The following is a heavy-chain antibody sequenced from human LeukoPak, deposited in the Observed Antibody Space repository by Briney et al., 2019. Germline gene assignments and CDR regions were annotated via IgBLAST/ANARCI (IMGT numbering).Heavy chain of an antibody. CDR1: GGSISNYY. CDR2: IYSLGST. CDR3: AKGPTVGTPTAVDY. Sequence: SETLSLTCTVSGGSISNYYWSWIRQPAGKGLEWIGRIYSLGSTNYNPSLKSRVTVSVDTSKNQFSLKVRSVTAADTAIYYCAKGPTVGTPTAVDYWGQGILVTVSS. J-gene: IGHJ4*02. D-gene: IGHD4-23*01. V-gene: IGHV4-4*07.